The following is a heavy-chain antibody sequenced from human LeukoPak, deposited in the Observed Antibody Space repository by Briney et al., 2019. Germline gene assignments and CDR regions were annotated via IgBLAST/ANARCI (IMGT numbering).Heavy chain of an antibody. D-gene: IGHD1-26*01. V-gene: IGHV1-2*02. J-gene: IGHJ6*02. CDR3: ARDGSMDV. CDR2: INPNSGDT. CDR1: GYTFSDYY. Sequence: ASVKASCKTSGYTFSDYYMHWVRQAPGQGLEWMGWINPNSGDTNYAQKFQGRVTMTRDTSISTVSMELSRLRSDDTALYYCARDGSMDVWGQGTTVTVSS.